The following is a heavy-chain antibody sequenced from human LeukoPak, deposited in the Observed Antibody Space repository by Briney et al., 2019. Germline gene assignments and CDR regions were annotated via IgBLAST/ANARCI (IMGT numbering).Heavy chain of an antibody. CDR3: ARDLDFWSGYKDY. CDR1: GFTFSSYT. CDR2: MTSSSHS. V-gene: IGHV3-21*01. J-gene: IGHJ4*02. Sequence: KAGGSLRLSCAASGFTFSSYTMNGVRQAPGKGLEWVSSMTSSSHSYYADSVKGRFTISRDNAKNSLFLQMNSLRAEDTAVYYCARDLDFWSGYKDYWGQGTLVTVSS. D-gene: IGHD3-3*01.